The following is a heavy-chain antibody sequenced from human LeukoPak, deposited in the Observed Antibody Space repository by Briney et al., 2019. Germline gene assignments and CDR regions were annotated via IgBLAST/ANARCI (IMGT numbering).Heavy chain of an antibody. D-gene: IGHD1-26*01. J-gene: IGHJ4*02. CDR3: AKNGVGSTWGNYFDY. CDR1: GFTFSSYA. Sequence: GGSLRLSCAASGFTFSSYAMSWVGQAPGKGLEWVSTISGRGGSTDYADSVKGRFTISRDNSKNTLYLQMNSLRGEDTAVYYCAKNGVGSTWGNYFDYWGQGTLVTVSS. V-gene: IGHV3-23*01. CDR2: ISGRGGST.